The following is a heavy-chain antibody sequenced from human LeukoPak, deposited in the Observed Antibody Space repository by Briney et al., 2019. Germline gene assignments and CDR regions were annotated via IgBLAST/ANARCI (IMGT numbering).Heavy chain of an antibody. V-gene: IGHV3-7*01. CDR3: ARDPGWGSLDF. D-gene: IGHD2-21*01. CDR1: GFNFGNSW. Sequence: GGSLRLCCIASGFNFGNSWMSWVRQAPGKGLEWVANINNDGSQKYYVDSVKGRFNISRDDAKNSVYLQMNSLRVEDTAIYFCARDPGWGSLDFWGQGTLVTVSS. J-gene: IGHJ4*02. CDR2: INNDGSQK.